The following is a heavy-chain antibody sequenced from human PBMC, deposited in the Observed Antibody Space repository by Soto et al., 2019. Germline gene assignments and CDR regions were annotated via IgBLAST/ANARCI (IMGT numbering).Heavy chain of an antibody. CDR2: ISYDGDNK. CDR1: GFTFSRYR. V-gene: IGHV3-30*18. CDR3: AKGSDDSFDY. J-gene: IGHJ4*02. D-gene: IGHD3-3*01. Sequence: LRLSCAAAGFTFSRYRIHWVRQAPGKGLEWLVVISYDGDNKYYADSVKGRFTISRDNSKNTVYLQMNSLRTEDTALYYCAKGSDDSFDYWGQGTLVTVSS.